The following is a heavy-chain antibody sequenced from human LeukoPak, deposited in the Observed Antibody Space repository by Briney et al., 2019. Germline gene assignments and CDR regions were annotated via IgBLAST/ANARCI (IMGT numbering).Heavy chain of an antibody. CDR2: IKQDGSDK. CDR3: ARDSIPGYDSRVYMVAFDI. Sequence: PGGSLRLSCAASGFTFNNYCMTWVRQAPGKGLEWVANIKQDGSDKYYVDSVKGRFTISRDNAKNSLHLQMNSLRAEDTAVYYCARDSIPGYDSRVYMVAFDIWGQGTMVTVSS. CDR1: GFTFNNYC. D-gene: IGHD3-22*01. V-gene: IGHV3-7*05. J-gene: IGHJ3*02.